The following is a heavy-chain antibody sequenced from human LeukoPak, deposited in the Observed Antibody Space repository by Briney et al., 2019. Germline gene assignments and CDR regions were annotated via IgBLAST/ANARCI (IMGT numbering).Heavy chain of an antibody. J-gene: IGHJ4*02. V-gene: IGHV4-59*08. Sequence: SETLSLTCTVSGGSVTSNYWSWIRQPPGKGLEWIGYIYYTGNTNYSPSLKSRATLSLDTSKNRFSLKLTSVTAADTAVYYCATGGDRRKVGYWGQGALITVSS. CDR2: IYYTGNT. D-gene: IGHD2-21*02. CDR1: GGSVTSNY. CDR3: ATGGDRRKVGY.